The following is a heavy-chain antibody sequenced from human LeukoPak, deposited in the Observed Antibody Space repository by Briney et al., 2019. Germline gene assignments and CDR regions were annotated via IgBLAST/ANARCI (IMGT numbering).Heavy chain of an antibody. Sequence: SETLSLTCAVSGGSISSSNWWSWVRQPPGKGLEWIGEIYHSGSTNYNPSLKSRVTISVDKSKNQFSLKLSSVTAADTAVYYCARDLAYYYDSSGYHRNWFDPWGQGTLVTVSS. CDR1: GGSISSSNW. D-gene: IGHD3-22*01. J-gene: IGHJ5*02. V-gene: IGHV4-4*02. CDR2: IYHSGST. CDR3: ARDLAYYYDSSGYHRNWFDP.